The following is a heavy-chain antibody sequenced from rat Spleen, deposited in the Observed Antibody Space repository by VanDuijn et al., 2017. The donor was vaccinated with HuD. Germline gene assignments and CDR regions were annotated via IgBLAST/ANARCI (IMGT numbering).Heavy chain of an antibody. D-gene: IGHD1-10*01. CDR3: ARYSIYNNRDNWFAY. CDR2: INGAGST. V-gene: IGHV3-3*01. CDR1: AYSITSSYR. J-gene: IGHJ3*01. Sequence: EVQLQESGPGLVKPSQSLSLTCSVTAYSITSSYRWNWIRKFPGNKLEWMGYINGAGSTNYNPSLKSRISITRDTSKNQFFLQVNSVTTEDTATYYCARYSIYNNRDNWFAYWGQGTLVTVSS.